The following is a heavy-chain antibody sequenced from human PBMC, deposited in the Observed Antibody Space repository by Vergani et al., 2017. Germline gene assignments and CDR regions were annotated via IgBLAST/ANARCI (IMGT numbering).Heavy chain of an antibody. J-gene: IGHJ6*02. V-gene: IGHV4-31*03. CDR3: ARDKALEYCSGGSCYPYYYYYGMDV. D-gene: IGHD2-15*01. CDR1: GAYVGSGGYY. Sequence: QVQLQESGPGLVKASQTLSLTCSVSGAYVGSGGYYWSWVRQRPGMGLDWIGYIYYSGTTYYNPSLESRLTISLDTSENHLSLKLTSVTAADTAVYYCARDKALEYCSGGSCYPYYYYYGMDVWGQGTTVTVSS. CDR2: IYYSGTT.